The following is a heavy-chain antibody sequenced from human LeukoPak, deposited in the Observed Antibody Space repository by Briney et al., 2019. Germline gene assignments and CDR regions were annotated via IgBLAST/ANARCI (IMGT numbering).Heavy chain of an antibody. CDR2: INAGNGDT. CDR3: ARVPYSGTIFDP. CDR1: GYTFTSYA. J-gene: IGHJ5*02. Sequence: ASVKVSCKAPGYTFTSYAMHWVRQAPGQRLEWMGWINAGNGDTKYSQQFQGRVTITRDTSASTAYMEVSSLRSEDTAVYYCARVPYSGTIFDPWGQGTLVTVSS. V-gene: IGHV1-3*01. D-gene: IGHD1-26*01.